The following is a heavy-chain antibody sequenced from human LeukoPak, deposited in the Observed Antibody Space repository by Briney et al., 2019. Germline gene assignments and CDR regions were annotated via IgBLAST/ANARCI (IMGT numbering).Heavy chain of an antibody. J-gene: IGHJ6*03. D-gene: IGHD2/OR15-2a*01. Sequence: SETLSLTCAVSGGSISSGGYSWSWIRQPPGKGLEWIGYIYYSGSTYYNPSLKSRVTISVDTSKNQFSLKLSSVTAADTAVYYCARQSSMALYYYYYMDVWGKGTTVTVSS. CDR2: IYYSGST. CDR3: ARQSSMALYYYYYMDV. CDR1: GGSISSGGYS. V-gene: IGHV4-30-4*07.